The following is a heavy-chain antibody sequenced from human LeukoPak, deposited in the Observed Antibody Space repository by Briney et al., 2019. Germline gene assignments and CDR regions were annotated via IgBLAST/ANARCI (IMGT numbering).Heavy chain of an antibody. Sequence: GEPLKISCKGSGFSFISYWIGWVRQMPGKGLEWMGIIFPCDSDTTYSPSFQGLVTISADKSINPAFLQWSRLKASGPAIYYCARLVCSGGRCYGVDPGAEGAVVTVSS. CDR3: ARLVCSGGRCYGVDP. D-gene: IGHD2-15*01. J-gene: IGHJ5*02. CDR2: IFPCDSDT. CDR1: GFSFISYW. V-gene: IGHV5-51*01.